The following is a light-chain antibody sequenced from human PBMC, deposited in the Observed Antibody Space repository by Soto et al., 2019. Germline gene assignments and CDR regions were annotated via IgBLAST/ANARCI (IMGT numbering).Light chain of an antibody. V-gene: IGLV4-69*01. J-gene: IGLJ2*01. CDR2: LNSDGSH. CDR3: QTWGTGTVV. Sequence: QAVVTQSPSASASLGASVKLTCTLSSGHSSYAIAWHQQQPEKGPRYLMKLNSDGSHSKGDGIPDRFSGSSSGAERYLTISSLQSEDEADYYCQTWGTGTVVFCGGTKVTVL. CDR1: SGHSSYA.